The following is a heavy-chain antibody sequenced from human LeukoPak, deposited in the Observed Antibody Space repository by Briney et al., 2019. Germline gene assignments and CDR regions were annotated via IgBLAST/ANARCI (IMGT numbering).Heavy chain of an antibody. CDR1: GGSISSGGYS. CDR3: ARGADYCERRDYFDY. Sequence: SETLSLTCAVSGGSISSGGYSWSWIRQPPGKGLEWIGYIYHSGSTYYNPSLKSRVTISVDRSKNQFSLKLSSVTAADTAVYYCARGADYCERRDYFDYWGQGTLVTVSS. CDR2: IYHSGST. J-gene: IGHJ4*02. V-gene: IGHV4-30-2*01. D-gene: IGHD4-17*01.